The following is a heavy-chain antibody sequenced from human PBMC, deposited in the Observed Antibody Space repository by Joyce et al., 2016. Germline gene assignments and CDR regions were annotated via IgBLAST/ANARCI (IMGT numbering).Heavy chain of an antibody. Sequence: EVQLLESGGGLVQPGGSVRLSCAASGFTFSSYAMSWGRQAAGKVLEWVSAISGSGASTYYADSVTGRFTISRDNSKNTLYLQMNSLRAEDTAVYYCARVGSWLLPHFDYWGQGTLVTVSP. V-gene: IGHV3-23*01. CDR2: ISGSGAST. CDR1: GFTFSSYA. J-gene: IGHJ4*02. CDR3: ARVGSWLLPHFDY. D-gene: IGHD3-22*01.